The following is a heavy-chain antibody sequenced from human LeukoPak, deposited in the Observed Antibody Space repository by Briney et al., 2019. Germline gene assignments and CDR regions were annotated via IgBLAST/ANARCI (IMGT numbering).Heavy chain of an antibody. CDR2: IQEDGKKE. CDR1: GFTFTKFW. Sequence: PGESLRLSCEASGFTFTKFWMSWVRQAPGKGLEWVANIQEDGKKENYVDSVRGRFTISRDNAKNSLYLQMNSLRAEDTAVYYCARGTYYYDSSGPSHDYWGQGTLVTVSS. CDR3: ARGTYYYDSSGPSHDY. V-gene: IGHV3-7*04. D-gene: IGHD3-22*01. J-gene: IGHJ4*02.